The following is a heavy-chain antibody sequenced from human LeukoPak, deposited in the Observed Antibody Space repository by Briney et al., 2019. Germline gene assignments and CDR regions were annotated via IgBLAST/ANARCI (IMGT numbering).Heavy chain of an antibody. D-gene: IGHD3-9*01. V-gene: IGHV1-69*06. Sequence: SVKVSCKASGGTFSSYAISWVRQAPGQGLEWMGGITPIFGTANYAQKFQGRVTITADKSTSTAYMELSSLRSEDTAVYYCASTAAEYYDILTGYYNNYYYMDVWGKGTTVTISS. CDR3: ASTAAEYYDILTGYYNNYYYMDV. CDR1: GGTFSSYA. J-gene: IGHJ6*03. CDR2: ITPIFGTA.